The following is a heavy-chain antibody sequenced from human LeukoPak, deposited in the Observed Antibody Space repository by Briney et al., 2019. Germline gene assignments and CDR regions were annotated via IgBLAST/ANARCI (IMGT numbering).Heavy chain of an antibody. CDR2: ITGSGSYI. CDR1: GFTFSSYS. CDR3: ARDRVNTGFYYGMDV. V-gene: IGHV3-21*01. D-gene: IGHD1/OR15-1a*01. Sequence: GGSLRLSCAASGFTFSSYSMNWVRQAPGKGLEWVSSITGSGSYIYYADSVKGRFTISRDNAKNSLYLQMNSLRAEDTAVYYCARDRVNTGFYYGMDVWGQGTTVTVSS. J-gene: IGHJ6*02.